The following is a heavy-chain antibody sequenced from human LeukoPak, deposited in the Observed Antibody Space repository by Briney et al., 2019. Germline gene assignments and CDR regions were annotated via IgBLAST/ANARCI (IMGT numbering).Heavy chain of an antibody. J-gene: IGHJ4*02. Sequence: GGSLRLSCAASGSPFHNYWMTWVRQAPGKGLEWVAQVNQDGSEAHYADSVKARFTISRDNAKSSVSLQMNSLRAEDTAVYYCVRDGGVSGYDLLDYWGQGTLVTVSS. D-gene: IGHD5-12*01. V-gene: IGHV3-7*01. CDR3: VRDGGVSGYDLLDY. CDR2: VNQDGSEA. CDR1: GSPFHNYW.